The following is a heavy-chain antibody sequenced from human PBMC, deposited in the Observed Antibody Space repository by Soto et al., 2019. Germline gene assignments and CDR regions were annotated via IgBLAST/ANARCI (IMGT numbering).Heavy chain of an antibody. CDR3: AHVVITFGGVVADDAFDV. CDR2: IYWDDDK. Sequence: GSGPTLVNPTETLTLTCTFSGFSLTTRGVGVGWIRQPPGKALEWLAVIYWDDDKRYSPSLKTRLILTKDTSKNQVVLTMTNMDSVDTATYFCAHVVITFGGVVADDAFDVWGQGTMVTVS. CDR1: GFSLTTRGVG. J-gene: IGHJ3*01. V-gene: IGHV2-5*02. D-gene: IGHD3-16*02.